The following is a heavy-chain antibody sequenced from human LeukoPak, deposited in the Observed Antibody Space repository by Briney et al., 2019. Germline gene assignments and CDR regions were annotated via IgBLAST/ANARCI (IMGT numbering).Heavy chain of an antibody. D-gene: IGHD3-22*01. CDR3: ARQPSSGYSPDAFDI. J-gene: IGHJ3*02. CDR1: GYSFTSYW. Sequence: PGESLKISCKGSGYSFTSYWIGWVRQMPGKGLEWMGIIYPGDSDTRYSPSFQGQVTISADKSISTAYLQWSSLKASDTAMYYCARQPSSGYSPDAFDIWGQGTMVTVSS. CDR2: IYPGDSDT. V-gene: IGHV5-51*01.